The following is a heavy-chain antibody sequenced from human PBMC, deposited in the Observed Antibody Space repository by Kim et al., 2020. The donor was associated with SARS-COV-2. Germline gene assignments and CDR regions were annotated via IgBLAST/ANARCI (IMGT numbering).Heavy chain of an antibody. J-gene: IGHJ4*02. CDR2: IYYSGST. CDR3: ARGLAYCGGDCYPPPGYFDY. CDR1: GGSISSGGYY. D-gene: IGHD2-21*02. V-gene: IGHV4-31*03. Sequence: SETLSLTCTVSGGSISSGGYYWSWIRQHPGKGLEWIGYIYYSGSTYYNPSLKSRVTISVDTSKNQFSLKLSSVTAADTAVYYCARGLAYCGGDCYPPPGYFDYRCQGILVTVSS.